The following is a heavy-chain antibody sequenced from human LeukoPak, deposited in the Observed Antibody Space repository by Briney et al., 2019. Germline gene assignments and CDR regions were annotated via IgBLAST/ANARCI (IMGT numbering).Heavy chain of an antibody. CDR3: SSDQGSSDSFDI. CDR2: ISDEGSDK. Sequence: PGGSLTLSCAASALSFKNYAMQWVRQAPGKGLEWLAVISDEGSDKYYAHSVKGRFAISRDNSKSTLYLHMDSLRTDDTAMYYCSSDQGSSDSFDIWGQGTLVIVSS. CDR1: ALSFKNYA. D-gene: IGHD3-10*01. V-gene: IGHV3-30*09. J-gene: IGHJ3*02.